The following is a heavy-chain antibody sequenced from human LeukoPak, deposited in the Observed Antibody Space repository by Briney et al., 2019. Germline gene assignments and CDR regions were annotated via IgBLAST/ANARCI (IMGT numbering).Heavy chain of an antibody. V-gene: IGHV3-53*01. Sequence: PGGSLRLSCAASGFTVSSNYMSWVRQAPGKGLEWVSVIYSGGSTYYADSVKGRFTISRDNSKNTLYLQMNSLRAEDTAVYYCARAGAMVRGSYFFDYWAREPWSPSPQ. D-gene: IGHD3-10*01. CDR1: GFTVSSNY. CDR3: ARAGAMVRGSYFFDY. CDR2: IYSGGST. J-gene: IGHJ4*02.